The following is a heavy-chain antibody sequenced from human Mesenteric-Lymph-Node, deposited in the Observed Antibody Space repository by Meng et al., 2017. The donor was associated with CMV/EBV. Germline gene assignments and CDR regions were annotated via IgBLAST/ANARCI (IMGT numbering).Heavy chain of an antibody. CDR3: ARDKLVTGAFDI. J-gene: IGHJ3*02. D-gene: IGHD4-23*01. Sequence: GGSLRLSCAASGFTFSSYEMNWVRQAPGKGLEWVSYISSSGTTIYYADSVRGRFTISRDNAKNSLYLQMNSLRGEDTAVHYCARDKLVTGAFDIWGQGTMVTVSS. V-gene: IGHV3-48*03. CDR1: GFTFSSYE. CDR2: ISSSGTTI.